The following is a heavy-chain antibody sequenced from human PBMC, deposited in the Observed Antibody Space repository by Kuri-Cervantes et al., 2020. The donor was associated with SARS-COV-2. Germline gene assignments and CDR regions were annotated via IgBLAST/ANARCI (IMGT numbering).Heavy chain of an antibody. CDR2: MHYSGIT. J-gene: IGHJ6*02. CDR3: ASRYYDFWSCYYNNYYGMDV. Sequence: GSLRLSCTVSGDSIRRYYWSWIRQPPGKGLEWLGSMHYSGITNYNPSFKSRLTITVDTSKNQISLKLSSVTAADTAVYYCASRYYDFWSCYYNNYYGMDVWGQGTTVTVSS. D-gene: IGHD3-3*01. CDR1: GDSIRRYY. V-gene: IGHV4-59*08.